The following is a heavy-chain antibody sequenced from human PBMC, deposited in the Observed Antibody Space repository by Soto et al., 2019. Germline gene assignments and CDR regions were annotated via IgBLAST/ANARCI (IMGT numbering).Heavy chain of an antibody. Sequence: SVKVSCKASGGTFGNSAIRWVGQAPGQGLEWMRGIIPIFSTPDYAQKFQGRVTITADESTTTAYMELTSLKSEDTAVYYCARDKDRQQLGGNYYYGIDVWGQGTTVTISS. J-gene: IGHJ6*02. D-gene: IGHD2-15*01. CDR3: ARDKDRQQLGGNYYYGIDV. V-gene: IGHV1-69*13. CDR1: GGTFGNSA. CDR2: IIPIFSTP.